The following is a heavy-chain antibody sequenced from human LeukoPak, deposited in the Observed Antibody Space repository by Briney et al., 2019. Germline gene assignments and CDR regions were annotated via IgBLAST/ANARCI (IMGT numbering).Heavy chain of an antibody. CDR3: ARDRVLDYYDSSGYDY. J-gene: IGHJ4*02. D-gene: IGHD3-22*01. Sequence: ETLSLTCAVYGGSFSGYYWSWIRQAPGKGLEWVSSISSSSSYIYYADSVKGRFTISRDNAKNSLYLQMNSLRAEDTAVYYCARDRVLDYYDSSGYDYWGRGTLVTVSS. V-gene: IGHV3-21*01. CDR2: ISSSSSYI. CDR1: GGSFSGYY.